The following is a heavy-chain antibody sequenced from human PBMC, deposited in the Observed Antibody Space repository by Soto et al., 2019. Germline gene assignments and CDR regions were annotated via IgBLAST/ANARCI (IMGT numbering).Heavy chain of an antibody. J-gene: IGHJ4*02. CDR1: GFTFAGCA. CDR3: AKTYYYDSSGQAHYFDY. D-gene: IGHD3-22*01. CDR2: ISASGGIT. V-gene: IGHV3-23*01. Sequence: GGSLRLSCAAPGFTFAGCAMNWVRQAPGKGLEWVSSISASGGITYYADSVKGRFTISRDNSKNTLYLQMNSLRAEDTAVYYCAKTYYYDSSGQAHYFDYWGQGTLVTVSS.